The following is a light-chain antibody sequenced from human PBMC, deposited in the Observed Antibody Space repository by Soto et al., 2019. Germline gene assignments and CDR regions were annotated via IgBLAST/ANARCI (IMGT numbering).Light chain of an antibody. CDR1: QTFKNK. J-gene: IGKJ4*01. CDR2: RTS. V-gene: IGKV3-15*01. CDR3: QQYNNWPLT. Sequence: VLTQSPATLSVSPGERATLSCRASQTFKNKLAWYQQKPGQAPRLIIYRTSTRATGVPARFSGSGSETEFTLTISSLQSEDFAVYYCQQYNNWPLTFGGGTKVDIK.